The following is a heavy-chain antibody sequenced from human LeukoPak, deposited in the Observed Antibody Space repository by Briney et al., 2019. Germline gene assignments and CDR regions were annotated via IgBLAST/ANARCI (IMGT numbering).Heavy chain of an antibody. CDR3: ASLAKGFADY. CDR2: IYYSGTT. CDR1: GGSIINFY. J-gene: IGHJ4*02. Sequence: PSETLSLTCTVSGGSIINFYWTWIRQSPGKGLEWIGYIYYSGTTKYSPSLKSRVTISVDRSKNQFSLKLSSVTAADTAVYYCASLAKGFADYWGQGTLVTVSS. V-gene: IGHV4-59*12.